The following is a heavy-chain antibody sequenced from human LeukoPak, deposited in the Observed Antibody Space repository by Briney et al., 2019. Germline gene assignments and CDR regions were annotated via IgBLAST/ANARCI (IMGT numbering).Heavy chain of an antibody. D-gene: IGHD2-2*01. CDR3: ATNLVVPAATYYYYMGV. J-gene: IGHJ6*03. V-gene: IGHV3-7*01. CDR1: EFTFTDYY. Sequence: GGSLRLSCAASEFTFTDYYMSWIRQAPGKGLEWVANIKQDGSEKYYVDSVEGRFTISRDNAKNSLFLQMNSLRVEDTAIYYCATNLVVPAATYYYYMGVWGKGTTVTVSS. CDR2: IKQDGSEK.